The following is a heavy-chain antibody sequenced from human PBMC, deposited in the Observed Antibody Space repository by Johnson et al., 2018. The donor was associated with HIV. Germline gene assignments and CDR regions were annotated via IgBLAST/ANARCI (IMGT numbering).Heavy chain of an antibody. Sequence: VQLVESGGGLVQPGRSLRLSCAASGFTFDDYAMHWVRQAPGKGLEWVSGISWNSGSIGYADSVKGRFTIYRDNAKNSLYLQMNSLRAEDTAVYYCARDIMRAGSYYDAFDMWGRGTMVTVSS. CDR2: ISWNSGSI. CDR3: ARDIMRAGSYYDAFDM. J-gene: IGHJ3*02. V-gene: IGHV3-9*01. CDR1: GFTFDDYA. D-gene: IGHD3-10*01.